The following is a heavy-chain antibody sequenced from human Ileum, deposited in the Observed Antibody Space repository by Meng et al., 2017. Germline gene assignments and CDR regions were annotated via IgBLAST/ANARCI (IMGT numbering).Heavy chain of an antibody. Sequence: QVQRVESGGGVVQPGGALRRSGAASGFTFSSYGMHWVRQAPGKGLEWVALMSFDGSKIFYGDSVKGRFTISRDNSKNTLYLQMNSLRAEDTAVYYCAFGVCGSNCYYLESWGQGTLVTVSS. J-gene: IGHJ4*02. V-gene: IGHV3-30*03. CDR3: AFGVCGSNCYYLES. D-gene: IGHD3-22*01. CDR2: MSFDGSKI. CDR1: GFTFSSYG.